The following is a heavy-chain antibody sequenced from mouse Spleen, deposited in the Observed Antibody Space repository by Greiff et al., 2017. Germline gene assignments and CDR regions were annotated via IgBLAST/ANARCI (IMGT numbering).Heavy chain of an antibody. V-gene: IGHV1-55*01. D-gene: IGHD4-1*01. Sequence: VKLQQPGAELVKPGASVKMSCKASGYTFTSYWITWVKQRPGQGLEWIGDIYPGSGSTNYNEKFKSKATLTVDTSSSTAYMQLSSLTSEDSAVYYCARAGNWDRWYFDVWGAGTTVTVSS. CDR3: ARAGNWDRWYFDV. J-gene: IGHJ1*01. CDR2: IYPGSGST. CDR1: GYTFTSYW.